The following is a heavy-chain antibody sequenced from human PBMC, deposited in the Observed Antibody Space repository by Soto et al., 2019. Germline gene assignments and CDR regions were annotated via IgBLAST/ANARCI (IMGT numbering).Heavy chain of an antibody. V-gene: IGHV1-2*02. J-gene: IGHJ4*02. Sequence: QVQLVQSGAEVKKSGASVKVSCKASGYTFTGYYIHWVRQAPGQGLERMGEISHNSGGTKYAQKFQGRVTMTRDKAITTGYLGLSNLSAGDTAVYYCGKGGGGDVDVFYWGQGTLVVVYS. CDR3: GKGGGGDVDVFY. D-gene: IGHD3-10*01. CDR1: GYTFTGYY. CDR2: ISHNSGGT.